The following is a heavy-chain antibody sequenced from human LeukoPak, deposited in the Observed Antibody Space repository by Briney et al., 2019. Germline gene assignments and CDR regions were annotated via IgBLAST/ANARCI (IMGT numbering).Heavy chain of an antibody. Sequence: SVKVSCEASGYTFTGYYMHWVRQAPGQGLEWMGGIIPIFGTANYAQKFQGRVTITTDESTSTAYMELSSLRSEDTAVYYCARKGGKGFLDYWGQGTLVTVSS. J-gene: IGHJ4*02. D-gene: IGHD3-10*01. CDR3: ARKGGKGFLDY. CDR2: IIPIFGTA. CDR1: GYTFTGYY. V-gene: IGHV1-69*05.